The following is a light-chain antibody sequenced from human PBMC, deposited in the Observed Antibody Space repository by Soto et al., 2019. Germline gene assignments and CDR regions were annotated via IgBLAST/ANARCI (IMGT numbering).Light chain of an antibody. Sequence: EIVLTQSPGTLSLSPGERATLSCRASPSVSSSYLDWYQHQPGQAPSLLIYGASSRATGIPARLSGSGSGTDFKLTISGLEPDYFAVYYDQQYGSSPQTFGQRTKLEIK. J-gene: IGKJ2*01. V-gene: IGKV3-20*01. CDR3: QQYGSSPQT. CDR1: PSVSSSY. CDR2: GAS.